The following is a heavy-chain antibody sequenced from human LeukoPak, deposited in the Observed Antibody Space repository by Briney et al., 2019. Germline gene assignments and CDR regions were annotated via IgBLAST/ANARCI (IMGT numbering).Heavy chain of an antibody. CDR2: INPNSGGT. V-gene: IGHV1-2*02. CDR3: ARDNSAAAGVCYFDY. Sequence: ASVKVSCKASGYTFTGYYMHWVRQAPGQGLEWMGWINPNSGGTNYAQKFQGRVTMTRDTSISTAYMELSRLRSDDTAVYYCARDNSAAAGVCYFDYWGQGTLVTVSS. D-gene: IGHD6-13*01. CDR1: GYTFTGYY. J-gene: IGHJ4*02.